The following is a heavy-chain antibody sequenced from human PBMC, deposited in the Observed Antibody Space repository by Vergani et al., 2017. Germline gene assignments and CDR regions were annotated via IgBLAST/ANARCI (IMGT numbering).Heavy chain of an antibody. V-gene: IGHV3-9*01. Sequence: EVQLVESGGSLVQPGRSLRLSCAASGFTFDDYAMHWVRQAPGKGLEWGSGISWNSCSIGYADSVKGRFTISSDNANNSLYLQMNSLRAEDTALYYCAKDRVAGTGLDYWGQGTLVTVSS. J-gene: IGHJ4*02. D-gene: IGHD6-19*01. CDR3: AKDRVAGTGLDY. CDR2: ISWNSCSI. CDR1: GFTFDDYA.